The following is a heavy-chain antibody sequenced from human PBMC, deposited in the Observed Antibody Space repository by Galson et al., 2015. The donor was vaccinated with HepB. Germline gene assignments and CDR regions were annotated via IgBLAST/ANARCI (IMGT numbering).Heavy chain of an antibody. CDR3: ATVGDSGPYY. J-gene: IGHJ4*02. Sequence: SLRLSCAASGFAFSDNWIHWVRQAPGKGLVWVSRIRGDGTSADYADSVKGRFTISRDNAKNTLFLQMNSLGVEDTAVYYCATVGDSGPYYWGQGTLVTVSS. CDR2: IRGDGTSA. V-gene: IGHV3-74*01. CDR1: GFAFSDNW. D-gene: IGHD4-17*01.